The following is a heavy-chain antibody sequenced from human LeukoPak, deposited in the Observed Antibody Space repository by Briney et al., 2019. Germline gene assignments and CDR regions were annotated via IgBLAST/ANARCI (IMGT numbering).Heavy chain of an antibody. V-gene: IGHV4-39*07. D-gene: IGHD6-13*01. CDR3: ASALPFQLVH. CDR2: IYYSGST. J-gene: IGHJ4*02. Sequence: SETLSLTCSVSGGSINTNGYYWGWIRQPPGKGLEWIGSIYYSGSTFYNPSLKSRVTISIDKSRSQFSLKLNSVTAADTAVYYCASALPFQLVHWGQGTLVTVSS. CDR1: GGSINTNGYY.